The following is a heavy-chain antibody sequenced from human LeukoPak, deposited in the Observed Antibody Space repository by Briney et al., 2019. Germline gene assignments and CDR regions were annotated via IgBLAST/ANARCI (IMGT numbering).Heavy chain of an antibody. J-gene: IGHJ4*02. D-gene: IGHD3-3*01. Sequence: GGSLRLSCGASGFTFSTYNMNWVRQAPGRGLEWVAFISGSSSTIYYADSVKGRFTISRDNAKNSLYLQMSSLRDEDTAVYYCARDFLVWGQGTLVTVSS. CDR3: ARDFLV. CDR1: GFTFSTYN. CDR2: ISGSSSTI. V-gene: IGHV3-48*02.